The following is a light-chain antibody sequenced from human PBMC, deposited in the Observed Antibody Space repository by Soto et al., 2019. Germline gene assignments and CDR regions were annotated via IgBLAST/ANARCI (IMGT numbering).Light chain of an antibody. Sequence: EIVMTQFPATLSKSPGESATFSCRASQSIGTKLAWYQKRPGQAPRLLMYGASTGATGIPARFSGSGSGTEVTLTIGSLQSDDFAVYYCQQYSSWVWTFGQGTKVEIK. V-gene: IGKV3-15*01. CDR3: QQYSSWVWT. CDR2: GAS. J-gene: IGKJ1*01. CDR1: QSIGTK.